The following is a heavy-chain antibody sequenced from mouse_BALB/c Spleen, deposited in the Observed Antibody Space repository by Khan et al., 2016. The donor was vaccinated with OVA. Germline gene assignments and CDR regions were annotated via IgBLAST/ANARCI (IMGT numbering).Heavy chain of an antibody. CDR2: ISSSGCT. J-gene: IGHJ2*01. CDR1: GYSITSDYA. D-gene: IGHD1-1*01. CDR3: ARSVTITTVVATDFDY. Sequence: EVQLQESGPGLVKPSQSLSLTCTVTGYSITSDYAWNWNRQFPGNKLEWMGYISSSGCTSYNPSIKSRISITRDTSKNQCFLQLNSVTTEDTATYAFARSVTITTVVATDFDYWGQGTTLTVSS. V-gene: IGHV3-2*02.